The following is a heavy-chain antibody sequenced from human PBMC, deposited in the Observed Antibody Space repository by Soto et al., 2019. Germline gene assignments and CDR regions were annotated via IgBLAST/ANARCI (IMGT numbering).Heavy chain of an antibody. Sequence: ASVKVSCKASGYTFTSYAMHWGRQAPGQRLEWMGWINAGNGNTKYSQKFQGRVTITRDTSASTAYMELSSLRSEDTAVYYCARAVPYSHFWPGTYFYVMDVWGEGT. J-gene: IGHJ6*02. CDR2: INAGNGNT. CDR3: ARAVPYSHFWPGTYFYVMDV. V-gene: IGHV1-3*01. CDR1: GYTFTSYA. D-gene: IGHD3-3*01.